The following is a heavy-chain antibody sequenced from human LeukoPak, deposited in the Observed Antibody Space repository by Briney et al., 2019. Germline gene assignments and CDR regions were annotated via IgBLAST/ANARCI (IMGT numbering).Heavy chain of an antibody. CDR1: GGSISSYY. D-gene: IGHD2-2*02. J-gene: IGHJ4*02. CDR2: IYTGGTN. CDR3: ARHLKSVVAADIIFDY. Sequence: SETLSLTCTVSGGSISSYYWSWFRQPPGKGLEWIGYIYTGGTNKYKPYLKSRVTISVDTSKNHVSVKLSSVTAADTAVYYCARHLKSVVAADIIFDYWGQGTLVTVSS. V-gene: IGHV4-4*09.